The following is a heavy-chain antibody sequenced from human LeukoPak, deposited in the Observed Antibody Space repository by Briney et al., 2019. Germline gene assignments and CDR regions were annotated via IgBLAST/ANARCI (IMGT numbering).Heavy chain of an antibody. V-gene: IGHV3-21*01. Sequence: GGSLRLSCAASGFTFSSYGMNWVRQAPGKGLEWVSSISSSSTYIYYADSVKGRFTISRDNAENSLYLEMNSLRVEDTAIYYCVRDRGSYRPIDYWGQGTLVTVSS. CDR3: VRDRGSYRPIDY. J-gene: IGHJ4*02. D-gene: IGHD1-26*01. CDR1: GFTFSSYG. CDR2: ISSSSTYI.